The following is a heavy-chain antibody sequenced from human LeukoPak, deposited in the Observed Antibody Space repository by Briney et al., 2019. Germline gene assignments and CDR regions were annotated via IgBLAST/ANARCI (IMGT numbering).Heavy chain of an antibody. D-gene: IGHD1-26*01. J-gene: IGHJ4*02. CDR3: ARGAIFVGGVGAQDY. Sequence: GVALRLSCAASGFTFSRYWMSWVRQAPRKGLEWVANIKQDGGEKYYVDSVKGRFTISRDNARNSLCLQMNSLRAEDTAVYYCARGAIFVGGVGAQDYWGQGTLVTVSS. V-gene: IGHV3-7*03. CDR1: GFTFSRYW. CDR2: IKQDGGEK.